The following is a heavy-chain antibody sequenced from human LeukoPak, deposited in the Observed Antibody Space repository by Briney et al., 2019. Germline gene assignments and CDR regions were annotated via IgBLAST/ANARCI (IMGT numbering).Heavy chain of an antibody. D-gene: IGHD5-12*01. CDR1: GGSIRSFGYY. CDR2: MYYSGTT. Sequence: PSETLSLTCSVSGGSIRSFGYYWGWIRQPPGKGLEWIASMYYSGTTYYNPSLKSRVTMSVDTSKNQFSLNLTSVTAADTPVFYCARSVSAYAGRGWFDPGGQGTLVTVSS. V-gene: IGHV4-39*07. CDR3: ARSVSAYAGRGWFDP. J-gene: IGHJ5*02.